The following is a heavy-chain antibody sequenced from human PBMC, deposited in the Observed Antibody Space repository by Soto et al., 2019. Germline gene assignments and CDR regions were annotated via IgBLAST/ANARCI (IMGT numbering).Heavy chain of an antibody. J-gene: IGHJ5*02. CDR2: IYYSGST. V-gene: IGHV4-39*01. CDR3: ARHSYSGYSSSSPYGLPSNWFDP. CDR1: GGSISSSSYY. D-gene: IGHD6-13*01. Sequence: QLQLQESGPGLVKPSETLSLTCTVSGGSISSSSYYWGWIRQPPGKGLEWIGSIYYSGSTYYNPSLKSRVTISVDTSKNQFSLKLSSVTAADTAVYYCARHSYSGYSSSSPYGLPSNWFDPWGQGTLVTVSS.